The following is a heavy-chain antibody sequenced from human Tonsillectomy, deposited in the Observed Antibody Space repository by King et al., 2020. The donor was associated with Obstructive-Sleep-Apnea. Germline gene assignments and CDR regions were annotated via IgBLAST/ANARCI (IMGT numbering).Heavy chain of an antibody. V-gene: IGHV3-15*01. J-gene: IGHJ4*02. CDR2: VKSKTNAGTT. CDR1: GFTFGNAW. Sequence: VQLVESGGGLVKPGGSLRLSCAASGFTFGNAWMTWVRQAPGKGLEWVGRVKSKTNAGTTDYAAPVKGRFTISRDDSKNTLYLQMNSLKIEDTAIYYCSTEDDWGQGALVTVSS. CDR3: STEDD.